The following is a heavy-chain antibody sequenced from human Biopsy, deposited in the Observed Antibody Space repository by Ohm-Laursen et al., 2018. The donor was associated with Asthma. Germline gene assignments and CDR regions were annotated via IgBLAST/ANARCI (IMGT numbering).Heavy chain of an antibody. J-gene: IGHJ4*02. Sequence: SLRLSCAASGFAVSRDHMFWVRQAPGKGLEWVSAIYSGGTSHTADSVRGRFTISRDYSKNTLYLQMHSLRAEGTAVYYCARGDSSNWSHYYFDYWGQGTLVTVSS. CDR3: ARGDSSNWSHYYFDY. CDR2: IYSGGTS. D-gene: IGHD3-22*01. V-gene: IGHV3-53*01. CDR1: GFAVSRDH.